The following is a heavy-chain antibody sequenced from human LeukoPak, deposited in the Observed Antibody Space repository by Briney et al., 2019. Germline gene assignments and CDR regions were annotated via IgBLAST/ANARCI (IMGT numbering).Heavy chain of an antibody. V-gene: IGHV4-34*01. D-gene: IGHD2-15*01. Sequence: SETLPLTCAVYGGSFSGYYWSWIRQPPGKGLEWIGEINHSGSTNYNPSLKSRVTISVDTSKNQFSLKMTSVTAADTAIYYCARPGGGPIRWGQGTLVTVSS. CDR3: ARPGGGPIR. CDR2: INHSGST. J-gene: IGHJ4*02. CDR1: GGSFSGYY.